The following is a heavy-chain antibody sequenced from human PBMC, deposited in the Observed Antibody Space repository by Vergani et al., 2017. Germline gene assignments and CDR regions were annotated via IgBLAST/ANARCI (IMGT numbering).Heavy chain of an antibody. CDR3: ARSFSISGSYYYGEGDF. CDR1: GYTFTNYY. CDR2: ITPGGST. Sequence: QVLLVQSGAEVKKPGASVRVSCKTSGYTFTNYYIHWVRQAPGQGLEWMGIITPGGSTDYGPKFQGRATMTRDTSTRTVYMDLTGLRSDDTAMYYCARSFSISGSYYYGEGDFWGQGTLVVVSS. J-gene: IGHJ4*02. D-gene: IGHD3-10*01. V-gene: IGHV1-46*03.